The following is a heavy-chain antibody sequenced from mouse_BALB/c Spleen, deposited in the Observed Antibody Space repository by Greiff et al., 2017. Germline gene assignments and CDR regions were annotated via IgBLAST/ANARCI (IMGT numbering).Heavy chain of an antibody. J-gene: IGHJ1*01. CDR2: INSNGGST. V-gene: IGHV5-6-3*01. CDR3: ARDPATTYWYFDV. CDR1: GFTFSSYG. Sequence: DVMLVESGGGLVQPGGSLKLSCAASGFTFSSYGMSWVRQTPDKRLELVATINSNGGSTYYPDSVKGRFTISRDNAKNTLYLQMSSLKSEDTAMYYCARDPATTYWYFDVWGAGTTVTVSS. D-gene: IGHD1-2*01.